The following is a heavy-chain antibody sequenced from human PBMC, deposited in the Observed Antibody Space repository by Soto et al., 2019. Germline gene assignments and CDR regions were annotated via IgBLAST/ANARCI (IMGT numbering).Heavy chain of an antibody. CDR2: IKQDGSEK. D-gene: IGHD3-3*01. CDR3: ARDTNYDFWSGYYGANDAFDI. J-gene: IGHJ3*02. CDR1: GFTFSSYW. Sequence: EVQLVESGGGLVQPGGSLRLSCAASGFTFSSYWMSWVRQAPGKGLEGVANIKQDGSEKYYVDSVKGRFTISRDNAKNSLYLQMNSLRAGDTAVYYCARDTNYDFWSGYYGANDAFDIWGQGTMVTVSS. V-gene: IGHV3-7*01.